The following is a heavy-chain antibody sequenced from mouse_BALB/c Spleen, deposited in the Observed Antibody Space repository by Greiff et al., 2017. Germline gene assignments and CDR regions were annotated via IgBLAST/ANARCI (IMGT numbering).Heavy chain of an antibody. CDR2: INPSSGYT. J-gene: IGHJ3*01. D-gene: IGHD2-1*01. CDR3: ARLGNYPFAY. V-gene: IGHV1-4*02. CDR1: GYTFTSYT. Sequence: VQLQESAAELARPGASVKMSCKASGYTFTSYTMHWVKQRPGQGLEWIGYINPSSGYTEYNQKFKDKTTLTADKSSSTAYMQLSSLTSEDSAVYYCARLGNYPFAYWGQGTLVTVSA.